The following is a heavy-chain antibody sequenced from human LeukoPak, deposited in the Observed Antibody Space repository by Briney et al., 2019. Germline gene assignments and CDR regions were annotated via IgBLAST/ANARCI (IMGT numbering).Heavy chain of an antibody. J-gene: IGHJ2*01. CDR2: IYSGGNT. V-gene: IGHV3-53*05. Sequence: GGSLRLSCAASGFDVSRNYMNWVRQAPGKGLEWVSAIYSGGNTYYADPVKGRFTISRDNSKNTLYLQMNSLRAEDTALYYCAKDIGGRWLARGYFDLWGRGTLVTVSS. CDR3: AKDIGGRWLARGYFDL. D-gene: IGHD6-19*01. CDR1: GFDVSRNY.